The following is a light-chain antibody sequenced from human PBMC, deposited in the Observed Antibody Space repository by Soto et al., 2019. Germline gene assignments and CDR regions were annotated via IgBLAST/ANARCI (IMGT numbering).Light chain of an antibody. Sequence: QSALTQHASVSGSPGQSITISCTGTRSDVGSYNLVSWYQQHPGKAPKLMIYEGSKRPSGVSNRCSGSKSGNPASLTISWLQAEDDAYHYCRSYAGISTCSVVFGGGTMLTVL. CDR1: RSDVGSYNL. CDR2: EGS. CDR3: RSYAGISTCSVV. J-gene: IGLJ2*01. V-gene: IGLV2-23*01.